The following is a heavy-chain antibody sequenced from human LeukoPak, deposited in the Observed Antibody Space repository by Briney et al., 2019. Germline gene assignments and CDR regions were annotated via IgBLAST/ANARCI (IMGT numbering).Heavy chain of an antibody. Sequence: GGSLRLSCAASGFSLSSYAMSWVRQAPGKGLEWVSAISGSGGSTYYADSVEGRFTISRDNSKNTLYLQMNSLRAEDTAVYYCAKDWRYYDSSGSPDYWGQGTLVTVSS. CDR1: GFSLSSYA. CDR2: ISGSGGST. D-gene: IGHD3-22*01. V-gene: IGHV3-23*01. CDR3: AKDWRYYDSSGSPDY. J-gene: IGHJ4*02.